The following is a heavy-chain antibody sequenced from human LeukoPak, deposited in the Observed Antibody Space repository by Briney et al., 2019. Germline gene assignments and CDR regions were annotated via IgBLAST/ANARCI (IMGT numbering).Heavy chain of an antibody. Sequence: QPGGSLRLSCAASGFTFSNYWMYWVRQVPGRGPEWVANVNRDGSETYYLDSVKGRFTISKDNAKNSLYLQMNSLRAEDTALYHCARNNGMDVWGQGTTVIVSS. CDR1: GFTFSNYW. V-gene: IGHV3-7*03. J-gene: IGHJ6*02. CDR2: VNRDGSET. CDR3: ARNNGMDV.